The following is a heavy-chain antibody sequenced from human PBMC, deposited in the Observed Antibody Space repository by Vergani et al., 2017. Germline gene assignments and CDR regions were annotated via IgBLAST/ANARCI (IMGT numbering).Heavy chain of an antibody. J-gene: IGHJ4*02. V-gene: IGHV1-69*18. D-gene: IGHD3-22*01. CDR2: IIPMFATA. CDR3: ARDQDDSSGYPAGAY. CDR1: RGTFSSFG. Sequence: QVQLVQSGAEVKKPGSSVKVSCKASRGTFSSFGISWVRQAPGQGLEWMGRIIPMFATADYAQKFQGRVTITADESTTTAYMELSSLRSEDTAVYYCARDQDDSSGYPAGAYWGQGTLVTVSS.